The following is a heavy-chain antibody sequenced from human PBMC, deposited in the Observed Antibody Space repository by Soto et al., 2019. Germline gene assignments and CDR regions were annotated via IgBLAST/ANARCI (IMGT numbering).Heavy chain of an antibody. D-gene: IGHD6-13*01. V-gene: IGHV3-30*18. Sequence: RRYGRSWVRQDPEKGLEWVAVISYDGSNKYYADSVKGRFTISRDNSKNTLYLQMNSLRAEEAAVYYCAKDHKGYRSILLSGYYGMDFWG. CDR3: AKDHKGYRSILLSGYYGMDF. CDR1: RRYG. J-gene: IGHJ6*01. CDR2: ISYDGSNK.